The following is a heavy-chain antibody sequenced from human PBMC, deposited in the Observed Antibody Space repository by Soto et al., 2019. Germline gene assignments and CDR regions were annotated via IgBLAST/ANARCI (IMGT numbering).Heavy chain of an antibody. Sequence: GASVKVSCKASGGTFSSYTISWVRQAPGQGLEWMGRIIPILGIANYAQKFQGRVTITADKSTSTAYMELSSLRSEDTAVYYCARWFGLWFGEQAHDPFDIWGQGTMVTVS. CDR3: ARWFGLWFGEQAHDPFDI. CDR1: GGTFSSYT. CDR2: IIPILGIA. D-gene: IGHD3-10*01. V-gene: IGHV1-69*02. J-gene: IGHJ3*02.